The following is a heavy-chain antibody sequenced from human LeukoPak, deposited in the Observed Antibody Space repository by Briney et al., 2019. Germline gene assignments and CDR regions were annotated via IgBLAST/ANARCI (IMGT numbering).Heavy chain of an antibody. D-gene: IGHD5-24*01. J-gene: IGHJ3*02. V-gene: IGHV3-74*01. CDR2: INSDGSST. CDR3: AREMATSLGKQRDAFDI. CDR1: GFTFSSSW. Sequence: GGSLRLSCAASGFTFSSSWMNWVRQVPGKGLVWVSRINSDGSSTSYADSVKGRFTFSRDNAKNTLYLQMNSLRAEDSAVYYCAREMATSLGKQRDAFDIWGQGTMVTVSS.